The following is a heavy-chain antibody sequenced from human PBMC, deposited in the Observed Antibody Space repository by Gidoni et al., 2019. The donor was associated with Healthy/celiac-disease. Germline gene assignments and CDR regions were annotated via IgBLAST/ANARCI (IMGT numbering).Heavy chain of an antibody. V-gene: IGHV4-61*02. J-gene: IGHJ4*02. D-gene: IGHD6-19*01. CDR3: AREEKQWLVPTGSFDY. CDR1: VGSISSGSYY. CDR2: IYTSGST. Sequence: QVQLQESGPGLVKPSQTLSLTCTVSVGSISSGSYYWSWIRQPAGKGLEWIGRIYTSGSTNYNPSLKSRVTMSVDTSKNQFSLKLSSVTAADTAVYYCAREEKQWLVPTGSFDYWGQGTLVTVSS.